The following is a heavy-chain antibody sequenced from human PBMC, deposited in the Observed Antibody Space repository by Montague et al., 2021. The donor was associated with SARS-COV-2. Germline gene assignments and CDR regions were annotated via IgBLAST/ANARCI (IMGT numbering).Heavy chain of an antibody. J-gene: IGHJ4*02. CDR3: ARGAGRGYYGSGTFDY. CDR1: GGPLRGHF. V-gene: IGHV4-34*01. CDR2: IKHAGGT. D-gene: IGHD3-10*01. Sequence: SETLSLTCAVYGGPLRGHFWSWIRQSPGKGLEWIGEIKHAGGTTYSPSLFSRVTILLDASKNQFSLKMTSVTAADTALYFCARGAGRGYYGSGTFDYWGQGTLVTVSS.